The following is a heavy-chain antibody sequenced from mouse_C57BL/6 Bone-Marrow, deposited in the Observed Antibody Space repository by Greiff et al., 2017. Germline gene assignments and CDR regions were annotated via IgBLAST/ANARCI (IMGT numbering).Heavy chain of an antibody. J-gene: IGHJ4*01. Sequence: VQLQQSRAELVRPGTSVKMSCKASGYTFTNYWIGWAKQRPGHGLEWIGDIYPGGGYTNYNEKFKGKATLTADKSSSTAYMQFSSLTSEDSAIYYCARCNPYAMDYWGQGTSVTVAS. CDR1: GYTFTNYW. D-gene: IGHD2-1*01. V-gene: IGHV1-63*01. CDR2: IYPGGGYT. CDR3: ARCNPYAMDY.